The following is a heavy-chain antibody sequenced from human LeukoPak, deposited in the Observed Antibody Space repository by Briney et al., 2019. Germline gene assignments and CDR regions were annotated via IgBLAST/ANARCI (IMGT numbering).Heavy chain of an antibody. Sequence: GGSLRLSCAASGFTFSSYSMNWVRQAPGKGLEWDSSISSSSSYIYYADSVKGRFTISRDNAKNSLYLQMNSLRAEDTAVYYCARVAGMAAGTLINWFDPWGQGTLVTVSS. CDR1: GFTFSSYS. D-gene: IGHD6-13*01. CDR2: ISSSSSYI. V-gene: IGHV3-21*01. J-gene: IGHJ5*02. CDR3: ARVAGMAAGTLINWFDP.